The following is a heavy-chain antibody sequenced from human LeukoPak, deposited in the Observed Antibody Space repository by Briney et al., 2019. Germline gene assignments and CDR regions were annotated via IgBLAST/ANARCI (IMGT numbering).Heavy chain of an antibody. CDR2: ISYDGSVK. J-gene: IGHJ4*02. CDR1: GFAFSTYA. V-gene: IGHV3-30-3*01. Sequence: GGSLRLSCAASGFAFSTYAMHWVRQAPGKGLEWVAVISYDGSVKYYADSVKGRFTISRDNSKNTLYLQMNSLRAEDTAVYYCARDPDTSGYYVFDYWGQGTLVTVSS. D-gene: IGHD3-22*01. CDR3: ARDPDTSGYYVFDY.